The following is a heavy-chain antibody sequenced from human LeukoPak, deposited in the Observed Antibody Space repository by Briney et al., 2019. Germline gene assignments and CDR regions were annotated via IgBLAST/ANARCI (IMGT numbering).Heavy chain of an antibody. CDR1: GYTLTELS. Sequence: ASVKVSCKVSGYTLTELSMHWVRQAPGKGLEWMGGFDPEDGETIYAQKFQGRVTMTEDTSTDTAYIELSSLRSEDTAVYSCATSSLRPPDAFDIWGQGTMVTVSS. V-gene: IGHV1-24*01. CDR2: FDPEDGET. CDR3: ATSSLRPPDAFDI. J-gene: IGHJ3*02.